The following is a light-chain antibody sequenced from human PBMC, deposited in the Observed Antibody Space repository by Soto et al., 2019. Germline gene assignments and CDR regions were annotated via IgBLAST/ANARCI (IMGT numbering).Light chain of an antibody. Sequence: DIHLTQSPSTLSTSIGDRVTITCRASQGISNWLAWYQQKPGKAPKLLIYDVSNLESGVPSRFSGSGSGTEFTLTISSLQPDDFATYYCQQYNSVSPWTFGQGTKVE. CDR2: DVS. J-gene: IGKJ1*01. CDR3: QQYNSVSPWT. V-gene: IGKV1-5*01. CDR1: QGISNW.